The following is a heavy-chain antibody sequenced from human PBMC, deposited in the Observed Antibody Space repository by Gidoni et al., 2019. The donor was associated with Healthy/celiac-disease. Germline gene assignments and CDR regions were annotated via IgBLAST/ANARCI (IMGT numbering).Heavy chain of an antibody. CDR2: INHSGST. V-gene: IGHV4-34*01. D-gene: IGHD3-10*01. CDR3: ATTKSMVQGSPYWFDP. Sequence: QVQLQQWGAGLLKPSETLSLPCAVYGGSFSGYYWSWIRQPPGKGLEWIGEINHSGSTNYNPSLKSRVTISVDTSKNQFSLKLSSVTAADTAVYYCATTKSMVQGSPYWFDPWGQGTLVTVSS. J-gene: IGHJ5*02. CDR1: GGSFSGYY.